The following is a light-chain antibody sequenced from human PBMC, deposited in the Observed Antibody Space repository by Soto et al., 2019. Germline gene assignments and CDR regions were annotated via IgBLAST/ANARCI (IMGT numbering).Light chain of an antibody. J-gene: IGKJ1*01. CDR2: AAS. CDR1: QGIRND. Sequence: AIQMTQSPSSLSASVGDRVTITCRASQGIRNDLDWFQQKPGKAPKLLIYAASNLQSGVPARFSGSGSGTDFTLKISRVEAEDVGVYYCMQALQTQTFGQGTKVDIK. V-gene: IGKV1-6*01. CDR3: MQALQTQT.